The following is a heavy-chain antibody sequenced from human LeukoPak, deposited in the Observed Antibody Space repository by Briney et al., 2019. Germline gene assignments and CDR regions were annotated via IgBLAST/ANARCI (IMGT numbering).Heavy chain of an antibody. CDR2: IFPADSDT. CDR1: GYSFTSNW. D-gene: IGHD6-19*01. CDR3: ATLAVAGSGTFDF. Sequence: KPGESLTISCKASGYSFTSNWIGWVRQMPGKGLEWMGIIFPADSDTRYSPSFQGQVTISADKSISTAYLQWSSLKASDTAMYYCATLAVAGSGTFDFRGQGTLVTVSS. V-gene: IGHV5-51*01. J-gene: IGHJ4*02.